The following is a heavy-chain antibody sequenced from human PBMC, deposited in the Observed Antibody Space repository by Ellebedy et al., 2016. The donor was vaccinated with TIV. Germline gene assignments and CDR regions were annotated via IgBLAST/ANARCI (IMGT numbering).Heavy chain of an antibody. Sequence: ASVKVSXXTSGYTFRMYGISWIRQAPGQGLEWMGWISPYNGNTKYSQKFQGRVTITADTSTSAAYMELRSLRSDDTAVYYCARYGVAAAMDVWGKGTTVTVSS. D-gene: IGHD3-3*01. CDR3: ARYGVAAAMDV. J-gene: IGHJ6*04. CDR1: GYTFRMYG. CDR2: ISPYNGNT. V-gene: IGHV1-18*01.